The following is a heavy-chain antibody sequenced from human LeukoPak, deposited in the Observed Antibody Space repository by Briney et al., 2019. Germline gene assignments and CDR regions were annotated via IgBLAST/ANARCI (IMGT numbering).Heavy chain of an antibody. CDR2: ISSIGTTI. CDR3: ANLEGPFDY. J-gene: IGHJ4*02. Sequence: PGGSLRLSCAASGFTFSVYEMNRVRQAPGKGLEWVSYISSIGTTIYYGDSVKGRFTISRDNSKNTLYLQMNSLRAEDTAVYYCANLEGPFDYWGQGTLVTVSS. CDR1: GFTFSVYE. V-gene: IGHV3-48*03.